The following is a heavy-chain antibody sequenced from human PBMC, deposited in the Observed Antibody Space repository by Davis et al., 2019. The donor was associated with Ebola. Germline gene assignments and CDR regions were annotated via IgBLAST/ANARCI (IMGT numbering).Heavy chain of an antibody. CDR1: GGTFSSYA. Sequence: SVKVSCKASGGTFSSYAISWVRQAPGQGLEWMGGIIPIFGTASYAQKFQGRVTMTRDTSTSTVYMELSSLRSEDTAVYYCARSLGSSWHAADYWGQGTLVTVSS. V-gene: IGHV1-69*05. CDR3: ARSLGSSWHAADY. CDR2: IIPIFGTA. D-gene: IGHD6-13*01. J-gene: IGHJ4*02.